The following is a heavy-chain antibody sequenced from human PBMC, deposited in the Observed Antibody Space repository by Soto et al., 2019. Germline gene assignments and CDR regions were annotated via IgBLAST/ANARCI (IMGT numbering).Heavy chain of an antibody. V-gene: IGHV3-30*03. CDR3: ARGTIVARQHLDY. J-gene: IGHJ4*02. CDR1: GFTFSSYA. D-gene: IGHD6-6*01. CDR2: ISIRGGDE. Sequence: QVQLVESGGGVVQPGKSLRLSCAASGFTFSSYAMHWARQGPGKGLEWVTVISIRGGDEYYAESVRGRFTISRDDSKNTLSLQMDSLRVEDTAVYYCARGTIVARQHLDYWGQGTLVTLSS.